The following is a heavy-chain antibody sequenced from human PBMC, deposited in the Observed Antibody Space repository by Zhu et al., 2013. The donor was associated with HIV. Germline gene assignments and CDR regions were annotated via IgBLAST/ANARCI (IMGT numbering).Heavy chain of an antibody. CDR3: ARDGGYCSGGSCYSHYYYYYGMDV. V-gene: IGHV1-69*06. J-gene: IGHJ6*02. Sequence: QVQLVQSGAEVKKPGSSVKVSCKASGGTFSSYAISWVRQAPGQGLEWMGGIIPIFGTANYAQKFQGRVTITADKSTSTAYMELSSLRSEDTAVYYCARDGGYCSGGSCYSHYYYYYGMDVWGQGTTVTVSS. CDR2: IIPIFGTA. D-gene: IGHD2-15*01. CDR1: GGTFSSYA.